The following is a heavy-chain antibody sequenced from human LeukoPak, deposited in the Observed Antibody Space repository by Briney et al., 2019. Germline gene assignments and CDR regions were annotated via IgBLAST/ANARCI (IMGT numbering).Heavy chain of an antibody. J-gene: IGHJ5*02. D-gene: IGHD2-15*01. CDR2: IYHSGST. CDR1: GGSLSSGGYS. CDR3: ARVVSKSHCSGGSCYSSWFDP. V-gene: IGHV4-30-2*01. Sequence: SQSLSLTCAVSGGSLSSGGYSWSWLRQPPGKGLEWIGHIYHSGSTYYNPSLKSRVTISVDRSKNQFSLKLSSVTAADTAVYYCARVVSKSHCSGGSCYSSWFDPWGQGTLVTVSS.